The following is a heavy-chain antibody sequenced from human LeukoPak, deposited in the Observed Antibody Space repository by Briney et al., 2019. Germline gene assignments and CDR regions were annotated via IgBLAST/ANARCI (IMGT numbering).Heavy chain of an antibody. CDR3: ACAVDGSSSPGYGMDV. V-gene: IGHV4-31*03. J-gene: IGHJ6*02. CDR2: IYYSGST. Sequence: SETLSLTCTVSGGSISSGGYYWSWIRQHPGKGLEWIGYIYYSGSTYYNPSLKSRVTISVDTSKNQFSLKLSSVTAADTAVYYRACAVDGSSSPGYGMDVWGQGTTVTVSS. D-gene: IGHD6-6*01. CDR1: GGSISSGGYY.